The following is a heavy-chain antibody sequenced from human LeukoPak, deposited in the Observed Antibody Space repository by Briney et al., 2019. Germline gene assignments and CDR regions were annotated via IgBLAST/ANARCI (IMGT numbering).Heavy chain of an antibody. CDR2: ISYDGSNK. D-gene: IGHD6-6*01. J-gene: IGHJ4*02. CDR3: ASSLDPRSSSSVYPTTTIDY. CDR1: GFTFSSYG. V-gene: IGHV3-30*03. Sequence: PGGSLRLSCAASGFTFSSYGMHWVRQAPGKGLEWVAVISYDGSNKYYADSVKGRFTISRDNSKNTLYLQMNSLRAEDTAVYYCASSLDPRSSSSVYPTTTIDYWGQGTLVTVSS.